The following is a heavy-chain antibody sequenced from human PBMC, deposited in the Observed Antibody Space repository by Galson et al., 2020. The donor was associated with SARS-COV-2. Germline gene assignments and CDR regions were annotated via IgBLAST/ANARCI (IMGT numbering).Heavy chain of an antibody. CDR1: GFTFSSYG. V-gene: IGHV3-30*18. CDR3: AKDAPYYYDSSGYYSSYFDY. J-gene: IGHJ4*02. Sequence: TGGSLRLSCAASGFTFSSYGMHWVRQAPGKGLEWVAVISYDGSNKYYADSLKGRFTISRDNSKNTLYLQMNSLRAEDTAVYYCAKDAPYYYDSSGYYSSYFDYWGQGTLVTVSS. D-gene: IGHD3-22*01. CDR2: ISYDGSNK.